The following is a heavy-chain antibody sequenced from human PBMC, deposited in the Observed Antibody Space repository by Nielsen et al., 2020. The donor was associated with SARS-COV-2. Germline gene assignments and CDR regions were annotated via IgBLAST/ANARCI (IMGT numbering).Heavy chain of an antibody. CDR1: GGTFSSYA. CDR2: IIPIFGTA. V-gene: IGHV1-69*06. D-gene: IGHD4-23*01. CDR3: ARDVVTPYYYYGMDV. Sequence: SVQVSCKASGGTFSSYAISWVRQAPGQGLEWMGGIIPIFGTANYAQKFQGRVTITADKSTSTAYMELSSLRSEDTAVYYCARDVVTPYYYYGMDVWGQGTTVTVSS. J-gene: IGHJ6*02.